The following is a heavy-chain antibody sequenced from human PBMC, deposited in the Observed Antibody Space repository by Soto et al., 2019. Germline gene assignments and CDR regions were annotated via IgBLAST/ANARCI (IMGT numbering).Heavy chain of an antibody. CDR2: ISPFVDKT. CDR3: ARQDYLGSVSYFDY. CDR1: GGTFTNYR. V-gene: IGHV1-69*02. D-gene: IGHD3-10*01. J-gene: IGHJ4*02. Sequence: QVQLAQSGAEVKKPGSSVTVSCGPSGGTFTNYRFAWVRQVPGQGLDWMGKISPFVDKTDYNPKFHGRISIIADKSTSVVYLQLNSLTTDDTALYFCARQDYLGSVSYFDYWGQGTVVTVSS.